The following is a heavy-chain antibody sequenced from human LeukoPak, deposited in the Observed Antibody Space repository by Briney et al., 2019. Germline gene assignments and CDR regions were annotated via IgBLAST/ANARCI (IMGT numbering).Heavy chain of an antibody. D-gene: IGHD3-22*01. CDR3: TRGDYYDRGYFDY. V-gene: IGHV3-49*03. CDR1: GFTFGDYA. J-gene: IGHJ4*02. Sequence: PGGSLRLSCTASGFTFGDYAMSWFRQAPGKGLEWVGFIRSKAYGGTAEYAASVKGRFTISRDDSKSIAYLQMNSLKTEDTAVYYCTRGDYYDRGYFDYWGQGTLVTVSS. CDR2: IRSKAYGGTA.